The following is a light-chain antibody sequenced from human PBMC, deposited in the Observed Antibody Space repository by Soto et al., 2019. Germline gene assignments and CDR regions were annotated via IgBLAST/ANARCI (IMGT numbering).Light chain of an antibody. CDR3: QQRSNWPLT. CDR2: DAS. CDR1: QSINTY. J-gene: IGKJ4*01. Sequence: EVVLTQSPATLSSSPGESVTLSCRASQSINTYLAWYQQKPGQAPRLLIYDASYRAAGIPSRVSGSGSGTDFTLTISSLEPADFAIYHCQQRSNWPLTFGGGTPVEI. V-gene: IGKV3-11*01.